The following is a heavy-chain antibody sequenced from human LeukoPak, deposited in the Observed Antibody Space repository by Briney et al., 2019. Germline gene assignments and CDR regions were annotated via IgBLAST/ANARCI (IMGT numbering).Heavy chain of an antibody. J-gene: IGHJ4*02. CDR1: GYSFPTYW. CDR3: ARPPSRGYSSSFEY. CDR2: IYPDESNI. Sequence: GESLKISCKGSGYSFPTYWIAWVRQMPGKGPEWMGIIYPDESNIRYSPPFQGQVTISADKSISTAYLQWSSLKASDTAMYYCARPPSRGYSSSFEYWGQGTLVTVSS. V-gene: IGHV5-51*01. D-gene: IGHD2-2*03.